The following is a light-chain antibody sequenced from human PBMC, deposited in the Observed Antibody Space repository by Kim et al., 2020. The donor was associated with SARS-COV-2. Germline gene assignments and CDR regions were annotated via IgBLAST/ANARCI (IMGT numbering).Light chain of an antibody. CDR3: QQYGSSPRT. Sequence: SPGERATLSCRASQSVSSSYLAWYQRKPGQPPRFLIYGASSRATGIPDRFSGSGSGTDFTLTISRLEPEDFAVYYCQQYGSSPRTFGPGTKVDIK. J-gene: IGKJ3*01. CDR1: QSVSSSY. V-gene: IGKV3-20*01. CDR2: GAS.